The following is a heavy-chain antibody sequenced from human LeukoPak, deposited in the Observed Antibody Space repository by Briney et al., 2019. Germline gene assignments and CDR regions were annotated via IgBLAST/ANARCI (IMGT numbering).Heavy chain of an antibody. CDR2: IIPIFGTA. V-gene: IGHV1-69*13. D-gene: IGHD3-10*01. CDR3: ARGRRPGAITMVRGVPGYYYYYMDV. J-gene: IGHJ6*03. Sequence: ASVKVSCKASGYTFTGYYMHWVRQAPGQGLEWMGGIIPIFGTANYAQKFQGRVAITADESASTAYMELSSLRSEDTAVYYCARGRRPGAITMVRGVPGYYYYYMDVWGKGTTVTISS. CDR1: GYTFTGYY.